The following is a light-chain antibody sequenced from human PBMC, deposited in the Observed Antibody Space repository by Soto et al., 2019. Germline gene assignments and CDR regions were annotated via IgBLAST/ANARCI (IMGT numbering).Light chain of an antibody. J-gene: IGKJ1*01. CDR3: QQYDNWPPWT. Sequence: EVVMTQSPATLSVSPGERATLSCRASQSVSNSLAWYQQKPGQVPRLLIYGASTRAAGIPARFSGSGSGTEFTLTISSLQSEDFGVYYCQQYDNWPPWTFGHGTKVEIK. V-gene: IGKV3-15*01. CDR2: GAS. CDR1: QSVSNS.